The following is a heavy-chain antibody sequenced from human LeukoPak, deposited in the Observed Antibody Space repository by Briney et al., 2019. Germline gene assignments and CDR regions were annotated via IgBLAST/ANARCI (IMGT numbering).Heavy chain of an antibody. CDR2: IIPIFGTA. CDR3: AREASDYGDYTFSFDI. Sequence: GASVKVSCKASGGTFSSYAISWVRQAPGQGLEWMGGIIPIFGTANYAQKFQGRVTITADKSTSTAYMELSSLRSEDTAVYYCAREASDYGDYTFSFDIWGQGTMVTVSS. V-gene: IGHV1-69*06. D-gene: IGHD4-17*01. CDR1: GGTFSSYA. J-gene: IGHJ3*02.